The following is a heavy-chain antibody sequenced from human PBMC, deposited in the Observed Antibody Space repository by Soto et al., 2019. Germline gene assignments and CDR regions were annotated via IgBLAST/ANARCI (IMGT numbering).Heavy chain of an antibody. Sequence: QVQLVESGGGVVQPGRSLRLSCAASGFTFSSYGMHWVRQAPGKGLEWVAVISYDGSNKYYADSVKGRFTISRDNSKNTLXXQXNXXRAEDTAVYYCAKDVAVAVAGGGMWEESDYYGMDVWGQGTTVTVSS. CDR2: ISYDGSNK. CDR1: GFTFSSYG. J-gene: IGHJ6*02. D-gene: IGHD6-19*01. CDR3: AKDVAVAVAGGGMWEESDYYGMDV. V-gene: IGHV3-30*18.